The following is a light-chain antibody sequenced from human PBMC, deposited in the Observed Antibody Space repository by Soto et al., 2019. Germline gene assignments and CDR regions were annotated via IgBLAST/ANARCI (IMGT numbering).Light chain of an antibody. CDR2: GAS. V-gene: IGKV3-15*01. CDR1: RSVNTN. J-gene: IGKJ4*01. CDR3: QQYDKSLPPVT. Sequence: DIILTQSPAIVSVSPGERATLSCRASRSVNTNLAWYQHKHGQAPRLLIYGASTRVTDIPARFSGSGSGTDFTLTINYLKSEDFGVYYCQQYDKSLPPVTFGGGTKVEL.